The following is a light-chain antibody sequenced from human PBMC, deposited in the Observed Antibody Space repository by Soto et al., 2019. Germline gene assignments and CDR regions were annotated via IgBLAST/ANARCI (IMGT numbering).Light chain of an antibody. CDR3: GTWDSSLSAGV. J-gene: IGLJ2*01. Sequence: QSVLTPAPSVSAAPGQKVIISCSGSSSNIGDHYASWYQQLPGTAPKLLIYDNNKRPSGIPDRFFGSKSGTSATLGITGLQTGDEADYYCGTWDSSLSAGVFGGGTKLTVL. CDR1: SSNIGDHY. CDR2: DNN. V-gene: IGLV1-51*01.